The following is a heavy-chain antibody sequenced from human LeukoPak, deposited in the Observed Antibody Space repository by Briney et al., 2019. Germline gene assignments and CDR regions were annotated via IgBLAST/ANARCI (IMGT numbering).Heavy chain of an antibody. D-gene: IGHD3-10*01. J-gene: IGHJ6*03. CDR1: GYTFTSYY. Sequence: ASVKVSCKASGYTFTSYYMHWVRQAPGQGLEWMGIINPSGGSTSYAQKFQGRVTMTRDMSTSTVYMELSSLRSDDTAVYYCARVTTYGSGHYYYYYMDVWGKGTTVTVSS. V-gene: IGHV1-46*01. CDR3: ARVTTYGSGHYYYYYMDV. CDR2: INPSGGST.